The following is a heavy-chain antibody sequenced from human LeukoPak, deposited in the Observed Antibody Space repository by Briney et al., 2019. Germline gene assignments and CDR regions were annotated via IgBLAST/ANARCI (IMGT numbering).Heavy chain of an antibody. CDR2: IYYSGST. D-gene: IGHD3-3*01. Sequence: SETLSLTCTVSGGSISSYHWSWIRQPPGKGLECIGFIYYSGSTNYNPSLKSRVTISVDTSKNQFSLKLSSVTAADTAVYYCARDGGLSDYWGQGTLVTVSS. V-gene: IGHV4-59*12. CDR1: GGSISSYH. J-gene: IGHJ4*02. CDR3: ARDGGLSDY.